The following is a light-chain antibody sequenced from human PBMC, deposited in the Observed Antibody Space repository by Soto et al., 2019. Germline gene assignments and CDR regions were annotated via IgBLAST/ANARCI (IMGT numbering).Light chain of an antibody. CDR3: GTWDSSLTAVV. J-gene: IGLJ2*01. CDR2: DNN. CDR1: SSNIGNNY. V-gene: IGLV1-51*01. Sequence: QSVLTQPPSVSAAPGQKVTISCSGSSSNIGNNYVSWYQQLPKTAPKLLIHDNNQRPSGIPDRFSGSKSGTSATLSITGLQTGDEADYYCGTWDSSLTAVVFGGGTKLTVL.